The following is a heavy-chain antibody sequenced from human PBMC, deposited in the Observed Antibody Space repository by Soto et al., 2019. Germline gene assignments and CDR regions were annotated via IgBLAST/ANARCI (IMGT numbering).Heavy chain of an antibody. CDR2: INPITAGT. J-gene: IGHJ4*02. CDR3: ARNYYDRSDRDYLDY. D-gene: IGHD3-22*01. Sequence: ASVKLSFKASAYTSTSDYIRWLRQAPRQGLEWMGWINPITAGTNYAPKIKGRVTMTRDTSITTAYMELSRLRSDDTAVYYCARNYYDRSDRDYLDYWGQGTPVTVS. V-gene: IGHV1-2*02. CDR1: AYTSTSDY.